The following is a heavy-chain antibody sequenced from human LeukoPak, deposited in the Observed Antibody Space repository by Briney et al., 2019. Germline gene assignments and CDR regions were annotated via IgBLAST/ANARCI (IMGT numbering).Heavy chain of an antibody. CDR3: ARSPLDGYNYLDY. D-gene: IGHD5-24*01. CDR2: ISYDGNAK. V-gene: IGHV3-30*03. J-gene: IGHJ4*02. Sequence: GGSLRLSCAASGFTFNNYSVNWVRQAPGKGLEWVAVISYDGNAKYYADSVKGRFTISRDNPKNTLYLQMNSLRPEDTAVYYCARSPLDGYNYLDYWGQGTLVTVSS. CDR1: GFTFNNYS.